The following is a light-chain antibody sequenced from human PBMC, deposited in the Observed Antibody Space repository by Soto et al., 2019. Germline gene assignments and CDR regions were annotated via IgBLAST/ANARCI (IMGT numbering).Light chain of an antibody. J-gene: IGLJ3*02. CDR2: EVS. V-gene: IGLV2-14*01. CDR3: SSFTTISRV. Sequence: QSALTQPASVSGSPGQSITISCTGLSSDVGGYKSVSWYQQHPGKAPKLLIYEVSNRPSDVSYRFSGSKSGNTASLTIAGLQPQDEADYYCSSFTTISRVFGGGTKLTVL. CDR1: SSDVGGYKS.